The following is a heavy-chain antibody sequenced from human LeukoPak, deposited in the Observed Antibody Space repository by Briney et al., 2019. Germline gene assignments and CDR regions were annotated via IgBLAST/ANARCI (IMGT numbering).Heavy chain of an antibody. CDR1: GGSISSGDYY. D-gene: IGHD3/OR15-3a*01. CDR3: ARDRTGQIDY. CDR2: IYYSGST. J-gene: IGHJ4*02. V-gene: IGHV4-30-4*08. Sequence: PSETLSLTCTVSGGSISSGDYYWSWIRQPPGKGLEWIGYIYYSGSTYYSPSLKSRVTISVDTSKNQFSLKLSSATAADTAVYYCARDRTGQIDYWGQGTLVTVSS.